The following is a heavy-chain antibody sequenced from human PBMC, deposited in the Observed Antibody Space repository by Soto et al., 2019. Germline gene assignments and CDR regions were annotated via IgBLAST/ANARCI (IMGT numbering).Heavy chain of an antibody. V-gene: IGHV4-4*02. CDR2: IYHSGAT. Sequence: PSETLSLTCSVSGYSIRSSKCWSWVRQSPGRGLEWIGDIYHSGATNYNPSLKSRLTMSVDKSKNEFSMKLVSVTAADTAIYFCVRDKPSMEGYNQFGSWGPGTLVNVSS. CDR1: GYSIRSSKC. D-gene: IGHD5-12*01. CDR3: VRDKPSMEGYNQFGS. J-gene: IGHJ1*01.